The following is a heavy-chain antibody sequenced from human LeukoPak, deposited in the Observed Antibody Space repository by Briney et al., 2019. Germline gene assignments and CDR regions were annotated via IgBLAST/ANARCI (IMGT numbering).Heavy chain of an antibody. CDR3: ARGGYDYVWGSYRYTTAIDY. CDR1: GYTFTSYY. Sequence: ASVKVSCKASGYTFTSYYMHWVRQAPGQGLEWMGIINPSGGSTSHAQKLEGRVTMTRDMSTSTVYMELSSLRSEDTAVYYCARGGYDYVWGSYRYTTAIDYWGQGTLVTVSS. J-gene: IGHJ4*02. CDR2: INPSGGST. V-gene: IGHV1-46*01. D-gene: IGHD3-16*02.